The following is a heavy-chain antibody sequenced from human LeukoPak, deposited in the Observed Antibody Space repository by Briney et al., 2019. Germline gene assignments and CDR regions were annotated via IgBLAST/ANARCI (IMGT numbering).Heavy chain of an antibody. Sequence: GRSLRLSCAASGFTFSGHWMSWVRQAPGKGLEWVANINQGGSDKYYVDSVKGRFTISRDNANNLLYLQMNSLRGEDTAVYYCTRDRSRAEDDWGQGTLVTVSS. V-gene: IGHV3-7*01. CDR3: TRDRSRAEDD. CDR2: INQGGSDK. J-gene: IGHJ4*02. CDR1: GFTFSGHW. D-gene: IGHD1-14*01.